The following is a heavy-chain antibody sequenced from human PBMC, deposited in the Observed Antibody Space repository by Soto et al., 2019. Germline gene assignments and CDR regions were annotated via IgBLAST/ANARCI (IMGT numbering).Heavy chain of an antibody. CDR2: ISSSSSYI. CDR3: ARDRGGDLKAFDI. D-gene: IGHD3-16*01. CDR1: GFTFSSYS. J-gene: IGHJ3*02. V-gene: IGHV3-21*01. Sequence: EVQLVESGGGLVKPGGSLRLSCAASGFTFSSYSMNWVRQAPGKGLEWVSSISSSSSYIYYADSVRGRFTISRYNAKNSLHLQMNSLRDEGTAVYYCARDRGGDLKAFDIWGQGTMVTVSS.